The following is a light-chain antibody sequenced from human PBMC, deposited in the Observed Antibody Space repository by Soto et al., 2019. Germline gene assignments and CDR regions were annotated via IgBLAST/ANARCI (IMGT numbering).Light chain of an antibody. Sequence: QSVLTQPPSVSGAPGQRVTISCTGSSSNIGAGYEVHWYQQLPGTAPQLLIYGDSNRPAGVPDRFSGSKSGTTVSLAIAGLQEDEEADYHCQCYDSSRSGMVFGGGTKLTVL. J-gene: IGLJ3*02. CDR2: GDS. CDR3: QCYDSSRSGMV. V-gene: IGLV1-40*01. CDR1: SSNIGAGYE.